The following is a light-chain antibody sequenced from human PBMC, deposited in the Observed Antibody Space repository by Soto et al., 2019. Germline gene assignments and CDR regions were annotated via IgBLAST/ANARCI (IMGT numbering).Light chain of an antibody. CDR1: ERLSSVY. CDR2: DAS. Sequence: EIVLTQSPGTLSLSPGERATLSCRASERLSSVYLAWYQQRPGQPPRLLIYDASNRATGIPARFSGSGSGTDFTLTISSLEPEDFAVYYCQQRSNWRTFGQGTKVDIK. J-gene: IGKJ1*01. V-gene: IGKV3-11*01. CDR3: QQRSNWRT.